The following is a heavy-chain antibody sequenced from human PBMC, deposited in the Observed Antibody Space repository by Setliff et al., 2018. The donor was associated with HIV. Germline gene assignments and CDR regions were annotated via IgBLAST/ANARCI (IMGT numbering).Heavy chain of an antibody. J-gene: IGHJ4*02. V-gene: IGHV3-7*01. D-gene: IGHD6-19*01. CDR2: TRQDEGEK. Sequence: GGSLRLSCAASGFTFSSSWMGWVRQAPGKRLEWVANTRQDEGEKFYAESVGGRFTISRDNAKNSLYLQMNGLRAEDTAVYYCTRDGSGWSQDWGQGTVVTVSS. CDR1: GFTFSSSW. CDR3: TRDGSGWSQD.